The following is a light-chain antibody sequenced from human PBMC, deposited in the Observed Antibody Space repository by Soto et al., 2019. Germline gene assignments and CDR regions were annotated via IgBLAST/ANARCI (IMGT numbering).Light chain of an antibody. CDR2: EVS. J-gene: IGLJ2*01. CDR3: SSYAGSNNPVV. V-gene: IGLV2-8*01. Sequence: QPVLTQPPSASGSPGQSGSISCTGTSSDVGGYNYVSWYQQHPGKAPKLMIYEVSKRPSGVPDRFSGSKSGNTASLTVSGLQAEDEADYYCSSYAGSNNPVVFGGGTQLTVL. CDR1: SSDVGGYNY.